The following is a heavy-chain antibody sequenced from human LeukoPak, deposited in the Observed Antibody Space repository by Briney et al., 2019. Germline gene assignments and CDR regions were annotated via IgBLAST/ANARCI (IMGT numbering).Heavy chain of an antibody. Sequence: PGGSLRLSCAASGFTFSDYYMSWVRQAPGKGLEWVSYISSSSSYTNYADSVKGRFTISRDNAKNSLYLQMNSLRAEDTAVYYCAREGRGWYYFDYWGQGTLVTVSS. CDR1: GFTFSDYY. V-gene: IGHV3-11*05. CDR3: AREGRGWYYFDY. J-gene: IGHJ4*02. CDR2: ISSSSSYT. D-gene: IGHD6-19*01.